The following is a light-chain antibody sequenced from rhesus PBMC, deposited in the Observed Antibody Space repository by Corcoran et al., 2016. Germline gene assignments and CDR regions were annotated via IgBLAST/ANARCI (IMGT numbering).Light chain of an antibody. CDR2: KAS. CDR1: QGISNK. V-gene: IGKV1-25*01. Sequence: DIQMTQSPSSRSASVGDRVTITCRASQGISNKLAWYQQKPGKVPKLLIYKASTLQSGIPSRFSGSGSGTAFTLSISSLQPEDFATYYCQHGYGIMFTFDPGTKLDI. J-gene: IGKJ3*01. CDR3: QHGYGIMFT.